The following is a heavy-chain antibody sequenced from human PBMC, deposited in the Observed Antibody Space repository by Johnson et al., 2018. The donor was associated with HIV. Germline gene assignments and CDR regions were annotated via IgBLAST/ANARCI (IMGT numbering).Heavy chain of an antibody. V-gene: IGHV3-30*18. D-gene: IGHD1-26*01. CDR3: AKSGFSGSYQGAYDI. CDR2: ISYDGSNK. CDR1: GFTFSSYG. Sequence: QVQLVESGGGVVQPGRSLRLSCAVSGFTFSSYGMHWVRRAPGKGLEWVAVISYDGSNKYYADSVNGRFTISRDNSKNTLYLQMNSLRAEDTAVYYCAKSGFSGSYQGAYDIWGQGTMVTVSS. J-gene: IGHJ3*02.